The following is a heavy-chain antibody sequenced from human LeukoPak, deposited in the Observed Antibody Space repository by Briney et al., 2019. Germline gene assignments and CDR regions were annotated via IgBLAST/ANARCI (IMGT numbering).Heavy chain of an antibody. D-gene: IGHD6-13*01. Sequence: GGSLRLSCAASGFTFSSYGMHWVRQAPGKGLEWVAFIRYDGSNKYYADSVKGRITISRDNSKNTLYLQMNSLRAEDTAVYYCAKAPIRYSSSSNYFDYWGQGTLVTVSS. CDR3: AKAPIRYSSSSNYFDY. J-gene: IGHJ4*02. V-gene: IGHV3-30*02. CDR1: GFTFSSYG. CDR2: IRYDGSNK.